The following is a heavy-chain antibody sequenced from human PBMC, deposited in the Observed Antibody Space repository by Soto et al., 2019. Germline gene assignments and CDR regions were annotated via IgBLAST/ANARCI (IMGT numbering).Heavy chain of an antibody. D-gene: IGHD4-4*01. J-gene: IGHJ6*02. CDR1: GFTFSSYG. Sequence: PGGSLRLSCAASGFTFSSYGMHWVRQAPGKGLEWVAVISYDGSNKYYADSVKGRFTISRDNSKNTLYLQMNSLRAEDTAVYYCAEDLTVTRSYYYYGMDVWGQGTTVTVSS. V-gene: IGHV3-30*18. CDR2: ISYDGSNK. CDR3: AEDLTVTRSYYYYGMDV.